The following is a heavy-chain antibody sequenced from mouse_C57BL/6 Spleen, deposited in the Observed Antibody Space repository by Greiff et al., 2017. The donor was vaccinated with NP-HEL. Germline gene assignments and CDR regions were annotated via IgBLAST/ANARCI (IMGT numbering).Heavy chain of an antibody. CDR1: GYTFTDYY. J-gene: IGHJ3*01. Sequence: VQLQQSGPELVKPGASVKISCKASGYTFTDYYMNWVKQSHGKSLEWIGDINPNNGGTSYNQKFKGKATLTVDKSSSTAYMELRSLTSEDSAVYYCARPPVYGSSYFAYWGQGTLVTVSA. V-gene: IGHV1-26*01. CDR2: INPNNGGT. D-gene: IGHD1-1*01. CDR3: ARPPVYGSSYFAY.